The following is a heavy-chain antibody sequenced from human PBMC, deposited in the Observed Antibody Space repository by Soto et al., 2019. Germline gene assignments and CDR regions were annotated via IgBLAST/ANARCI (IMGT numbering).Heavy chain of an antibody. CDR3: ARSYRRLVVNYYDSSGYHSPTDY. J-gene: IGHJ4*02. D-gene: IGHD3-22*01. Sequence: GGSLRLSCAASGFTFSSYSMNWVRQAPGKGLEWVSYISSSSSTIYYADSVKGRFTISRGNAKNSLYLQMNSLRDEDTAVYYCARSYRRLVVNYYDSSGYHSPTDYWGQGTLVTVS. CDR2: ISSSSSTI. V-gene: IGHV3-48*02. CDR1: GFTFSSYS.